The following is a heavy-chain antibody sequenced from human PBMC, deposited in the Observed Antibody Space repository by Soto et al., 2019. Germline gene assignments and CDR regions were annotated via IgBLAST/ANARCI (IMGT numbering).Heavy chain of an antibody. CDR3: AIYLGIATSLGID. V-gene: IGHV3-30*03. CDR2: ISNDGSDK. J-gene: IGHJ3*01. Sequence: QVQLVESGGGVVQPGRSLSLSFAASGFTFNNFGIHWVRQAPGKGLEGVAVISNDGSDKYYADSLMGRLTISRDNSKNTVYLQMIKLRVEDTSVFYCAIYLGIATSLGIDWGKVAMVTVSS. CDR1: GFTFNNFG. D-gene: IGHD6-13*01.